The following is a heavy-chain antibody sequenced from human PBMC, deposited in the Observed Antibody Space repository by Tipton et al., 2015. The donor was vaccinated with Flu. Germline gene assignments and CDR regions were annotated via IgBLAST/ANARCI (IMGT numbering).Heavy chain of an antibody. CDR1: GYSINTGYY. CDR3: ARQSQTPAYYFDS. Sequence: TLSLTCTVSGYSINTGYYWGWIRQPPGKGLEWIGSIHHSGSVYYNPSLKSRVTISEDTSKNQFSLKLSSVTAADTAVYYCARQSQTPAYYFDSWGQGALVTVSS. CDR2: IHHSGSV. V-gene: IGHV4-38-2*02. J-gene: IGHJ4*02.